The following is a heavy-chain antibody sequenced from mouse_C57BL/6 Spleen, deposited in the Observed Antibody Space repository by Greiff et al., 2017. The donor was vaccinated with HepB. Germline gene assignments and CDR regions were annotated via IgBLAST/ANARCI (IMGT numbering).Heavy chain of an antibody. CDR3: TTRGLKPTGFAY. V-gene: IGHV14-4*01. Sequence: VQLQQSGAELVRPGASVKLSCTASGFNIKDDYMHWVKQRPEQGLEWIGWIDPENGDTEYASKFQGKATITADTSSNTAYLQLSSLTSEDTAVYYFTTRGLKPTGFAYWGQGTLVTVSA. CDR2: IDPENGDT. CDR1: GFNIKDDY. J-gene: IGHJ3*01.